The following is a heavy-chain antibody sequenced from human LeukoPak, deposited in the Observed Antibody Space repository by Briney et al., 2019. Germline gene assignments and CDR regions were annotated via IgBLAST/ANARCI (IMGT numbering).Heavy chain of an antibody. CDR3: AKAGSTAWTAVDF. Sequence: GGSLRLSCAASGFTFSSYAMNWVRLAPGKGLEWVSVISGSGSSTYYAASVKGRFTISRDNSKNILYLQMKSLRVEDTAIYYCAKAGSTAWTAVDFWGQGTLVTVSS. CDR2: ISGSGSST. CDR1: GFTFSSYA. J-gene: IGHJ4*02. V-gene: IGHV3-23*01. D-gene: IGHD2-2*01.